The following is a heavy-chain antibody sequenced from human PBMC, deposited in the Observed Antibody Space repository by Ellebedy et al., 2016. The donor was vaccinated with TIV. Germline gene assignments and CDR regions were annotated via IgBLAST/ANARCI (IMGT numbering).Heavy chain of an antibody. CDR3: ARYCNSTTCSNWFDP. V-gene: IGHV1-18*04. Sequence: AASVKVSCKTSGYTFTSYGISWVRQAPGQGLEWMGWISAYNGNTNYAQMLQGRVTMTTDTFTSTAYMELRSLRSDDPAVYYCARYCNSTTCSNWFDPWGQGTLVTVSS. CDR1: GYTFTSYG. CDR2: ISAYNGNT. J-gene: IGHJ5*02. D-gene: IGHD2-2*01.